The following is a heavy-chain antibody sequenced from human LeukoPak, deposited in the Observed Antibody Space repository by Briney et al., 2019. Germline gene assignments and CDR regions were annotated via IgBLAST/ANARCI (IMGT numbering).Heavy chain of an antibody. CDR1: GDSVSTNSAS. CDR3: ARALTRDRKYFDY. Sequence: SQTLSLTCAISGDSVSTNSASGNWIRQSPSRGLEWLGRTYYSSKWYNDYAVSVKSRITINPDTSKNQFSLELSSVTPEDTAVYYCARALTRDRKYFDYWGQGTLVTVSS. V-gene: IGHV6-1*01. CDR2: TYYSSKWYN. J-gene: IGHJ4*02. D-gene: IGHD1-14*01.